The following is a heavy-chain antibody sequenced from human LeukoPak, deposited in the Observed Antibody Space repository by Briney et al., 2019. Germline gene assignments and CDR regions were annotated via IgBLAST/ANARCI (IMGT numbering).Heavy chain of an antibody. J-gene: IGHJ3*02. CDR2: IFPSGGEI. D-gene: IGHD3-10*02. V-gene: IGHV3-23*01. Sequence: GGSLRLSCAASGFTFSTFAMIWVRQPPGKGLEWVSSIFPSGGEIHYADSVRGRFTISRDNSKSTLSLQMSSLKASDTAMYYCARHVRGDDILDAFDIWGQGTMVTVSS. CDR1: GFTFSTFA. CDR3: ARHVRGDDILDAFDI.